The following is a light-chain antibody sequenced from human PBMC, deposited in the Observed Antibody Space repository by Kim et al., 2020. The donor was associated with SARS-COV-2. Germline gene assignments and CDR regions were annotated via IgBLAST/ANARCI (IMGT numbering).Light chain of an antibody. V-gene: IGKV3-15*01. Sequence: SPGDTATPSCRASQSISSNLAWYQQKPGQAPRLLIQNAATRATGIPARFRGSGFATEFTLTISSLQSEDFAVYYCQQYNDWPPTYTFGQGTKLEI. CDR1: QSISSN. J-gene: IGKJ2*01. CDR3: QQYNDWPPTYT. CDR2: NAA.